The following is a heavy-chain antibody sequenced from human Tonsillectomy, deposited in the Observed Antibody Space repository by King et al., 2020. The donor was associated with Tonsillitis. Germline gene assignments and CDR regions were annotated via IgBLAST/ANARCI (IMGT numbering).Heavy chain of an antibody. V-gene: IGHV3-33*08. J-gene: IGHJ6*03. D-gene: IGHD3-10*01. CDR3: ARDHYYVSGTYYNAGYMDV. CDR2: IWYEGSNK. CDR1: GFTFRSYG. Sequence: VQLVESGGGVVQPGRSLRLSCAASGFTFRSYGMNWVRQVPGKGLEWVAVIWYEGSNKYYADSVKGRFTISRDNSKNTLYLLLNSLRDEDTAVYYCARDHYYVSGTYYNAGYMDVWDKGTAVTVSS.